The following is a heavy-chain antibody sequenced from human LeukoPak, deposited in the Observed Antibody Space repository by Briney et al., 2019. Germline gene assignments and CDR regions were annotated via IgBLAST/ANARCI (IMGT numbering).Heavy chain of an antibody. Sequence: SETLSLTCAVYGGSFSGYYWNWIRQPTGKGLEWIAEINHSGSTNYNPSLKSRVTISVDTSKNQFSLKLSSVTAADTAVYYCARGRSSHYYYYYYMDVWGKGTTVTVSS. V-gene: IGHV4-34*01. J-gene: IGHJ6*03. D-gene: IGHD6-19*01. CDR2: INHSGST. CDR3: ARGRSSHYYYYYYMDV. CDR1: GGSFSGYY.